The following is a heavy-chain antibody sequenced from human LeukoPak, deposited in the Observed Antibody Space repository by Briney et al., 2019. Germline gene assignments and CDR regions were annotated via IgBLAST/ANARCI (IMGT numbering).Heavy chain of an antibody. V-gene: IGHV1-18*01. CDR1: GYTFTSYG. J-gene: IGHJ3*02. Sequence: ASVKVSCKASGYTFTSYGISWVRQAPGQGLEWMGWISAYNGNTNYAQKLQGRVTMTTDTSTSTAYVELRSLRSDDTAVYYCASTIGYDFWSGYSSDAFDIWGQGTMVTVSS. CDR2: ISAYNGNT. CDR3: ASTIGYDFWSGYSSDAFDI. D-gene: IGHD3-3*01.